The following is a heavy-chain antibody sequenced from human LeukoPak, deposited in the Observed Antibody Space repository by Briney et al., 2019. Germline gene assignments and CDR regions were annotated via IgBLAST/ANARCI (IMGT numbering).Heavy chain of an antibody. CDR2: ISSSGSTI. CDR3: ARVDIVATTTGGGY. J-gene: IGHJ4*02. D-gene: IGHD5-12*01. V-gene: IGHV3-48*03. CDR1: GFTFSSYE. Sequence: GGSLRLSCAASGFTFSSYEMNWVRQAPGKGLEWVSYISSSGSTIYYADSVKGRFTISRDNAKNSLYLQMNSLRAEDTAVYYCARVDIVATTTGGGYWGQGTLVTVSS.